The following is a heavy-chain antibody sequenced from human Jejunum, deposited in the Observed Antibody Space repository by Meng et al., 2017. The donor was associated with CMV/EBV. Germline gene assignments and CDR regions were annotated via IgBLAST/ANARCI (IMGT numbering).Heavy chain of an antibody. CDR2: ISWDSGSI. CDR3: AKDIRYCSGGACTPGNYDYFYGMDV. D-gene: IGHD2-15*01. Sequence: VRQAPGKGLEWGSGISWDSGSIGYADSVKGRFTISRDNAKKSLYLQMNNLTAADTAFYYCAKDIRYCSGGACTPGNYDYFYGMDVWGQGTTVTVSS. V-gene: IGHV3-9*01. J-gene: IGHJ6*02.